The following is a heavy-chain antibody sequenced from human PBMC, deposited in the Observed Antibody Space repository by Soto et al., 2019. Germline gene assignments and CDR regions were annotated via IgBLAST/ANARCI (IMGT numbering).Heavy chain of an antibody. Sequence: PSETLSLTCTVSGGSISSGDYYWSWIRQPPGKGLEWIGYIYYSGSTYYNPSLKSRVTISVDTSKNQFSLKLSSVTAADTAVYYCARYRENWNYFDYWGQGTLVT. V-gene: IGHV4-30-4*01. D-gene: IGHD1-1*01. CDR3: ARYRENWNYFDY. J-gene: IGHJ4*02. CDR1: GGSISSGDYY. CDR2: IYYSGST.